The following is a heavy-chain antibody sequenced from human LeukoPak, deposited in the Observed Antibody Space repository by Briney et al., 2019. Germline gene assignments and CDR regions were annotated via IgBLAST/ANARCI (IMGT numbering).Heavy chain of an antibody. CDR2: INHSGST. D-gene: IGHD4-17*01. CDR3: ARDLYGDSGSYFDY. J-gene: IGHJ4*02. CDR1: GGSFSGYY. V-gene: IGHV4-34*01. Sequence: SETLSLTCAVYGGSFSGYYWSWIRQPPGKGLEWIGEINHSGSTNYNPSLKSRVTISVDTSKNQFSLKLSSVTAADTAVYYCARDLYGDSGSYFDYWGQGTLVTVSS.